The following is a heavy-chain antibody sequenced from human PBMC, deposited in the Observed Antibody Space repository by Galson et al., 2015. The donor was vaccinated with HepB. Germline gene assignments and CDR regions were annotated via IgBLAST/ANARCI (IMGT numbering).Heavy chain of an antibody. V-gene: IGHV1-69*13. CDR1: GDTFSDYS. J-gene: IGHJ5*02. CDR2: IIPPFGTA. Sequence: SVKVSCKASGDTFSDYSIIWVRQAPGQGLEWMGGIIPPFGTADYARKFQGRVTITADESATTSYMELRSLTSEDTAVYYCARDVGKYQPLNWFDPWGQGTLVIVSS. D-gene: IGHD2-2*01. CDR3: ARDVGKYQPLNWFDP.